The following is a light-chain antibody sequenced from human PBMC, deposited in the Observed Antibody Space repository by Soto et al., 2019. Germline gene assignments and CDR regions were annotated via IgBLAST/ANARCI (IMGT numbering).Light chain of an antibody. Sequence: EIVLTQSPGTLSLSPGERATLSCRASESVSDNYLAWYQQRSGQAPRLVIYGASSRASAVPDRFSGSGSGADFTLTISRLEPEDFAVYFCQVRTDWPPFKYTFGQGTKLEV. CDR1: ESVSDNY. CDR3: QVRTDWPPFKYT. J-gene: IGKJ2*01. V-gene: IGKV3D-20*02. CDR2: GAS.